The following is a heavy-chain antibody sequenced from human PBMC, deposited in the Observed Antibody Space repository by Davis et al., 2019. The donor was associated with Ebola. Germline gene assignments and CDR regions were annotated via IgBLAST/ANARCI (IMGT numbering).Heavy chain of an antibody. CDR1: GLTVSANY. V-gene: IGHV3-66*01. J-gene: IGHJ4*02. CDR2: IYSGGSA. D-gene: IGHD6-19*01. Sequence: GGSLRLSCAASGLTVSANYMSWVRQAPGKGLEWVSVIYSGGSAYYAGSVKDRFTISRDNSKNTLYLQMNSLRAEDTAVYYCATTPQYSSGQNKPFDYWGQGTLVTVSS. CDR3: ATTPQYSSGQNKPFDY.